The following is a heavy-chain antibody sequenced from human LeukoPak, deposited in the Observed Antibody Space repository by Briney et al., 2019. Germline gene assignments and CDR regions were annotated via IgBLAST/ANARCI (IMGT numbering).Heavy chain of an antibody. J-gene: IGHJ4*02. Sequence: ASVTVSCKASGYTFTSYDINWVRQATGQGLELMGWMNPNSGNTGYAQKFQGRVTMTRNTSISTAYVELSSLRSEDTAVYYCARGVSSLSGGSCYYWGQGTLVTVSS. D-gene: IGHD2-15*01. V-gene: IGHV1-8*01. CDR2: MNPNSGNT. CDR1: GYTFTSYD. CDR3: ARGVSSLSGGSCYY.